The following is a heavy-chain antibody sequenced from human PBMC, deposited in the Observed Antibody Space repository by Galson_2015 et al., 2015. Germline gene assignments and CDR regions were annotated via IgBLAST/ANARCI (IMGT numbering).Heavy chain of an antibody. CDR1: GFTFSSSW. D-gene: IGHD2/OR15-2a*01. J-gene: IGHJ6*02. Sequence: SLRLSCAASGFTFSSSWMHWVRQVPGKGLVWASRINSDGSRTIYADSVKGRFTISRDNAKNTLFLQMNSLRPEDTAVYYCARDREYHLDVWGRGTTVTVSS. CDR3: ARDREYHLDV. CDR2: INSDGSRT. V-gene: IGHV3-74*01.